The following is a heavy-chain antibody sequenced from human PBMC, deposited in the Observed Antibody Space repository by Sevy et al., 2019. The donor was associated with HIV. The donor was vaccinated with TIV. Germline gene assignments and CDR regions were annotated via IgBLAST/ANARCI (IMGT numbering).Heavy chain of an antibody. J-gene: IGHJ4*02. CDR1: GASISNSGYY. V-gene: IGHV4-39*01. Sequence: SETLSLTCTVSGASISNSGYYWGWIRQPPGKGLEWIASINYSGITFYNPSLKSRVTISADTSKNQFSLRLSSVTAADSSIYFCVGPKLTYTNSWYYLDYWGQGTVVTVSS. D-gene: IGHD6-13*01. CDR3: VGPKLTYTNSWYYLDY. CDR2: INYSGIT.